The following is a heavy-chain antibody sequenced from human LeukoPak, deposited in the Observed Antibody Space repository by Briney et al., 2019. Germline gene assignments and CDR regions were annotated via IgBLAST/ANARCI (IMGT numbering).Heavy chain of an antibody. J-gene: IGHJ5*02. D-gene: IGHD4/OR15-4a*01. CDR1: GFTFSSDS. CDR3: ARRDYGGELA. CDR2: ISGSSTYI. Sequence: PGGSLRLSCAASGFTFSSDSMNWVRQAPGKGLEWVSSISGSSTYIYYADSVKGRFTISRDNAKNSLSLQMNSLRAEDTAVYYCARRDYGGELAWGQGTLVTVSS. V-gene: IGHV3-21*01.